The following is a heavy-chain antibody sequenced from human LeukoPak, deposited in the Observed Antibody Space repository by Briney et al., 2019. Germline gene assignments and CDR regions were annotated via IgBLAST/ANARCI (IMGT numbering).Heavy chain of an antibody. V-gene: IGHV4-59*12. CDR3: ARDAIRMYSGSYETGLDY. CDR2: IYYSGST. D-gene: IGHD1-26*01. CDR1: GGSISSYY. J-gene: IGHJ4*02. Sequence: SETLSLTCTVSGGSISSYYWSWIRQPPGKGLEWIGYIYYSGSTYYNPSLKSRVTISVDTSKNQFSLKLSSVTAADTAVYYCARDAIRMYSGSYETGLDYWGQGTLVTVSS.